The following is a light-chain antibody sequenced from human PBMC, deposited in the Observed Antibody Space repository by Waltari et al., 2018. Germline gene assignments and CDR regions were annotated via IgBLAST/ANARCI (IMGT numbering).Light chain of an antibody. CDR2: ATS. V-gene: IGKV1-8*01. J-gene: IGKJ1*01. Sequence: IRMTQSPSSFSASTGDRVTITCRASQNIISYLAWYQKKPGKAPNLLIYATSSVHSGVPSRFSGSGSGTDFTLTISYLQSEDFATYYCQQYYNYPPTFGQGTKVEI. CDR1: QNIISY. CDR3: QQYYNYPPT.